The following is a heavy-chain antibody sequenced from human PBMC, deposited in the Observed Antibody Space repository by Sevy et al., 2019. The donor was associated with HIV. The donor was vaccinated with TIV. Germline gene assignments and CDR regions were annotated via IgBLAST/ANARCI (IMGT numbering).Heavy chain of an antibody. J-gene: IGHJ4*02. CDR1: GFTFSSHW. CDR2: ISSGGGTT. V-gene: IGHV3-74*01. CDR3: IREFRATDY. Sequence: GGSLRLSCAASGFTFSSHWMHWVRQGAGKGLVSVARISSGGGTTDYAASVKGRFTISRDNAENTLYLQMHSLRAEDTGLYYCIREFRATDYWGQGTLVTVSS.